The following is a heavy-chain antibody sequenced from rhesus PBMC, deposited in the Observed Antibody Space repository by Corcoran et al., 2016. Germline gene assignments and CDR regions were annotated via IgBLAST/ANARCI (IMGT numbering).Heavy chain of an antibody. V-gene: IGHV4-122*02. CDR2: ITYIGGP. CDR3: ARAGRPYGLDS. D-gene: IGHD2-21*01. CDR1: GGSISSGYYY. Sequence: QVQLQESGSGLVKPSETLSLTCAVSGGSISSGYYYWSWIRHPPGKGLEWIGYITYIGGPSYNPALKRQVTISRDTSKNQFSLKLSSVTAADTAVYYCARAGRPYGLDSWGQGVVVTVSS. J-gene: IGHJ6*01.